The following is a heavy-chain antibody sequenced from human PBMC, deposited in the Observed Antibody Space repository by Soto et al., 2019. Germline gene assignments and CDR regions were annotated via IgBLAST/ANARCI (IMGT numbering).Heavy chain of an antibody. CDR1: GYTFTSYG. CDR2: ISAYNGNT. Sequence: ASVKVSCKACGYTFTSYGISWVRQAPGQGLEWMGWISAYNGNTNYAQKLQGRVTMTTDTSTSTAYMELRSLRSDDTAVYYCARDESYYDSSGYLFDYWGQGTLVTVSS. CDR3: ARDESYYDSSGYLFDY. J-gene: IGHJ4*02. D-gene: IGHD3-22*01. V-gene: IGHV1-18*01.